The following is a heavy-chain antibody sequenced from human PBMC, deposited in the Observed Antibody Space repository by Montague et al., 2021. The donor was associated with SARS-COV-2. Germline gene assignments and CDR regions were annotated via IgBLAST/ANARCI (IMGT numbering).Heavy chain of an antibody. Sequence: SLRLSCAASGFTFGDYAINWVRQAPGKGLEWVANISGDGATAYYAESVLGRFAISRDNSKNTVLLQMDSLRVKDAVVYYCAKALYSGGFFFESGSDFWGQGTLVTVSS. CDR3: AKALYSGGFFFESGSDF. CDR2: ISGDGATA. J-gene: IGHJ4*02. CDR1: GFTFGDYA. D-gene: IGHD6-19*01. V-gene: IGHV3-23*01.